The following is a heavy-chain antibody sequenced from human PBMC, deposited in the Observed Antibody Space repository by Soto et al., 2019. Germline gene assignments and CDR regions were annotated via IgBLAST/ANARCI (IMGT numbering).Heavy chain of an antibody. D-gene: IGHD6-19*01. CDR1: GFTFSSYG. CDR3: ARDGVGEESGWYFYYFDY. V-gene: IGHV3-33*01. CDR2: IWYDGSNK. Sequence: GGSLRLSCAASGFTFSSYGMHWVRQAPGKGLEWVAVIWYDGSNKYYADSVKGRFTISRDNSKNTLYLQMNSLRAEDTAVYYCARDGVGEESGWYFYYFDYWGQGTLVTVSS. J-gene: IGHJ4*02.